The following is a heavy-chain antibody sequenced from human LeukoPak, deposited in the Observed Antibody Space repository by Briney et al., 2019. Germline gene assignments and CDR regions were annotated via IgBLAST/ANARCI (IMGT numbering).Heavy chain of an antibody. J-gene: IGHJ5*02. CDR2: MNQDGSEI. CDR1: GFVSSNY. D-gene: IGHD3-10*01. Sequence: GGSLRLSCTASGFVSSNYMTWIRQAPGKGLEWVASMNQDGSEIHYVDSVKGRFTISRDNAKNSLLLQMNSLTADDTAVHYCVRAHHPGGWFDPWGQGTLVTVSS. V-gene: IGHV3-7*04. CDR3: VRAHHPGGWFDP.